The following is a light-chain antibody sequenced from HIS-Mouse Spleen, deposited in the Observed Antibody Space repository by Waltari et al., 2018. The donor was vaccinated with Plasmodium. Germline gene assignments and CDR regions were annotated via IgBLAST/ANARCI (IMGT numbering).Light chain of an antibody. J-gene: IGLJ2*01. V-gene: IGLV3-21*02. Sequence: SYVLTQPPSVSVAPGQTARITCGGHNIGSKSVHWYQQKPGQAPVLVVYDDSDRPSGSPERFSGSNSGNTATLTISRGEAGDEADYYCQVWDSSSDHPVFGGGTKLTVL. CDR3: QVWDSSSDHPV. CDR1: NIGSKS. CDR2: DDS.